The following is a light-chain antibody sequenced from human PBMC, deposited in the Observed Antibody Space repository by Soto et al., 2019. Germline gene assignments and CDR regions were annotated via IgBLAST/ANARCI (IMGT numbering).Light chain of an antibody. CDR2: AAS. V-gene: IGKV1-39*01. J-gene: IGKJ5*01. CDR1: QGISNY. Sequence: DIQMTQSPCSLSASVGDRVTITCRASQGISNYLAWYQHKPGKAPKLLISAASRLQSGVPPRFSGSGSGTDFTLTINSLRPEDFASYYCQQSYSSSPITFGPGTRLEIK. CDR3: QQSYSSSPIT.